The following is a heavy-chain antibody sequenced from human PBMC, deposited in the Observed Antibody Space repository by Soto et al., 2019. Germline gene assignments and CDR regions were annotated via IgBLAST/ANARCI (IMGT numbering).Heavy chain of an antibody. D-gene: IGHD2-21*01. CDR3: ERGCISHCAYFYYMDF. J-gene: IGHJ6*03. V-gene: IGHV4-34*01. CDR1: GGSLSDYF. Sequence: PSETLSLTCVVSGGSLSDYFWSWIRQPPGMALEWIGEINHLGSINYNPSLKSRVTMSVDTSKNQFSLTLNSVTAADTATYYCERGCISHCAYFYYMDFWDRGTTVTVSS. CDR2: INHLGSI.